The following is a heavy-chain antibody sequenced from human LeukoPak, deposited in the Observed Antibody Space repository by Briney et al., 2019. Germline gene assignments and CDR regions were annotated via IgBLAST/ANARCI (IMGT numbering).Heavy chain of an antibody. CDR2: FDPEDGET. J-gene: IGHJ4*02. Sequence: GASVKVSCKVSGYTLTELSMHWVRQAPGKGLEWMGGFDPEDGETIYAQKFQGRVTMTEDTSTDTAYMELSSLRSEDTAVYYCATTLYCTNGVCWSYWGQGTLVTVSS. D-gene: IGHD2-8*01. V-gene: IGHV1-24*01. CDR1: GYTLTELS. CDR3: ATTLYCTNGVCWSY.